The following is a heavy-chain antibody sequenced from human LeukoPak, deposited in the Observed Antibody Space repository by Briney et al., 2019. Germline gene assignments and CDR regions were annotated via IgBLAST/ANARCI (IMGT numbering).Heavy chain of an antibody. CDR3: ARDRYYDFWSGQGPFDI. Sequence: GGSLRLSCAASGFSLSDYYMSWIRQAPGKGLEWISHITGSGSGTIIKYAASVKGRFTISRDDAKNSLFLQMNSLRADDTAIYYCARDRYYDFWSGQGPFDIWGQGTMVTVSS. V-gene: IGHV3-11*01. CDR1: GFSLSDYY. CDR2: ITGSGSGTII. J-gene: IGHJ3*02. D-gene: IGHD3-3*01.